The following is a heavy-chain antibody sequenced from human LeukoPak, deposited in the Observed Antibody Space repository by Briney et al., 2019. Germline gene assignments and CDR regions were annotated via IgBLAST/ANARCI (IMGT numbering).Heavy chain of an antibody. CDR3: TRDRSPITMITDYYYYYMDV. CDR1: GFTFGDYA. Sequence: GGSLRLSCTASGFTFGDYAMSWVRQAPGKGLEWVGFIRSKAYGGTTEYAASVKGRFTISRDDSKSIAYLQMNSLKTEDTAVYYCTRDRSPITMITDYYYYYMDVWGKGPRSPSP. J-gene: IGHJ6*03. V-gene: IGHV3-49*04. D-gene: IGHD3-22*01. CDR2: IRSKAYGGTT.